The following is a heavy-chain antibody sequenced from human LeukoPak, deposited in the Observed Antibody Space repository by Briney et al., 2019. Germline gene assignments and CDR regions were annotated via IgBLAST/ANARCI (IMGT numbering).Heavy chain of an antibody. CDR3: ARGFHSYGYEPPDY. CDR1: GFTFSSYA. Sequence: GGSLRLSCSASGFTFSSYAMHWVRQAPGKGLEYVSAISSNGGSTYYADSVKGRSTISRDNSKNTLYLQMSSLRAEDTAVYYCARGFHSYGYEPPDYWGQGTLVTVSS. J-gene: IGHJ4*02. V-gene: IGHV3-64D*06. CDR2: ISSNGGST. D-gene: IGHD5-18*01.